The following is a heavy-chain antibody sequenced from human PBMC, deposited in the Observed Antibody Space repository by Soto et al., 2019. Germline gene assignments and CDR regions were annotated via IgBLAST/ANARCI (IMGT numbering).Heavy chain of an antibody. D-gene: IGHD2-8*01. CDR3: TAGKLYPSLDFDY. V-gene: IGHV3-49*03. Sequence: GSLRLSCTASGFTFFDYAIIFCRHSPWKWLEWVGFIRSKAYGGTTEYAASVKGRFTISRDDSKSIAYLQMNSLKTEDTAVYYCTAGKLYPSLDFDYWGQGALVTVSS. CDR2: IRSKAYGGTT. CDR1: GFTFFDYA. J-gene: IGHJ4*02.